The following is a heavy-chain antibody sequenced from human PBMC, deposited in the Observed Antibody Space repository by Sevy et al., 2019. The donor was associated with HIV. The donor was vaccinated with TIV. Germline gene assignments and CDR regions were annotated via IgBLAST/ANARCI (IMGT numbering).Heavy chain of an antibody. J-gene: IGHJ3*02. CDR2: IYPGDSDT. CDR3: ARMNTMVRGVINNDAFDI. V-gene: IGHV5-51*01. D-gene: IGHD3-10*01. CDR1: GYSFTSYW. Sequence: GESLKISCKGSGYSFTSYWIGWVRQMPGKGLEWMGIIYPGDSDTRNSPSFQGQVTISADKSISTAYLQWSSLKASDTAMYYCARMNTMVRGVINNDAFDIWGQGTMVTVSS.